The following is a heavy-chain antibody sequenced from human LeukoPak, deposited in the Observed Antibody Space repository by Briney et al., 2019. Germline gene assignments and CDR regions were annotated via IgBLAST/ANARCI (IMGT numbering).Heavy chain of an antibody. J-gene: IGHJ3*02. Sequence: GGSLRLSCAASGFTFSNAWMSWVRQTPGKGLEWVGRIKSKTDGGTTDYAAPVKGRFSISRDDSKNTLYLQMNSLKTEDTAVYYCTTDLMIARDAFDIWGQGTMVTVSS. CDR3: TTDLMIARDAFDI. D-gene: IGHD3-22*01. CDR1: GFTFSNAW. CDR2: IKSKTDGGTT. V-gene: IGHV3-15*01.